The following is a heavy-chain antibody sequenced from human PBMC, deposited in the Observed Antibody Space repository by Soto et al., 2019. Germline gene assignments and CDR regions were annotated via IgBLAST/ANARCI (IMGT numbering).Heavy chain of an antibody. Sequence: QGQLVQSGAEVKKPGASVKVSCKTSGYTFTNYNINWVRQATGQGREWMGWMNPNSGNTGYEQKFQGRVTMTRNTSITTASMELSSLRSGDTAVYYCARAEPYSTSSPFDYWGQGTLVTVSS. J-gene: IGHJ4*02. CDR1: GYTFTNYN. V-gene: IGHV1-8*01. CDR3: ARAEPYSTSSPFDY. D-gene: IGHD6-6*01. CDR2: MNPNSGNT.